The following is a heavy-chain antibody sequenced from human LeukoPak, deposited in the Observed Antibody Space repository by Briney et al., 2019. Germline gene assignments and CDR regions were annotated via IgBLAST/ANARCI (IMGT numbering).Heavy chain of an antibody. Sequence: GGSLRLSCAASGFAFSTYSMIWVRQAPGKGLEWVSYISPGSSTIYYADFAKGRFTISRDDGEKSLYLQMNPLRAEDTAVYYCATQAWRTHGAGGYHDDCWGHGALVTVSS. D-gene: IGHD2-8*01. CDR3: ATQAWRTHGAGGYHDDC. CDR2: ISPGSSTI. CDR1: GFAFSTYS. V-gene: IGHV3-48*01. J-gene: IGHJ4*01.